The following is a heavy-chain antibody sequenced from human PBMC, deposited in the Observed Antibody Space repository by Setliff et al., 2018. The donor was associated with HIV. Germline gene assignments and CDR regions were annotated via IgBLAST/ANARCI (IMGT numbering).Heavy chain of an antibody. D-gene: IGHD3-22*01. J-gene: IGHJ4*02. CDR1: GFTFSNYE. CDR3: ARPNYYDSSGSFDY. CDR2: ISSSGTTI. V-gene: IGHV3-48*03. Sequence: QAGGSLRLSCAASGFTFSNYEMNWVRQAPGKGLEWGSYISSSGTTIYYADSVKGRFTISRDNAKNSLYLQMNSLRAEDTAVYYCARPNYYDSSGSFDYWGQGTLVTVSS.